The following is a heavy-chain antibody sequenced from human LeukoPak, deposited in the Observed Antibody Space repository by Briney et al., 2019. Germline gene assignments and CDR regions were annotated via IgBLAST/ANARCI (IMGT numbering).Heavy chain of an antibody. V-gene: IGHV4-59*01. Sequence: PSETLSLTCTVSGGSISSYYWSWIRQPPGKGLEWIGYIYYSGSTNYNPSLKSRVTISVDTSKNQFSLKLSSVIAADTAVYYCARVVYPYSSGWSLGYWGQGTLVSVSS. J-gene: IGHJ4*02. CDR2: IYYSGST. CDR3: ARVVYPYSSGWSLGY. D-gene: IGHD6-19*01. CDR1: GGSISSYY.